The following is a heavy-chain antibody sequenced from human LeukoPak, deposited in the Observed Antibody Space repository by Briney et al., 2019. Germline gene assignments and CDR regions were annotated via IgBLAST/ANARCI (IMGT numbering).Heavy chain of an antibody. Sequence: GGSLRLSCAASGFTFSSYAMSWVRQAPGKGLEWVSAISGSGGSTYYADSVKGRFTISRDNSKNTLYLQMNSMRAADTAVYSCAGFYYDYVWGSYEQSDYWGQGTLAPVSS. CDR2: ISGSGGST. CDR3: AGFYYDYVWGSYEQSDY. D-gene: IGHD3-16*01. V-gene: IGHV3-23*01. J-gene: IGHJ4*02. CDR1: GFTFSSYA.